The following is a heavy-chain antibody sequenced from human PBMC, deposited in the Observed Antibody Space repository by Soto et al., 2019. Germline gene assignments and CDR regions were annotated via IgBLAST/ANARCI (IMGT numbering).Heavy chain of an antibody. Sequence: EVQLLESGGGLVQPGESLRLSCAFSGFIFGNYMMTWVRQAPGKGLEWVSTIRDGGESTYYADSVKGRVTISRDNSKNTLYLQMDSLGVEDTAVYYCAPHVHCSGGSCHYDAFDIRGQGTMVTVSS. J-gene: IGHJ3*02. CDR1: GFIFGNYM. CDR2: IRDGGEST. CDR3: APHVHCSGGSCHYDAFDI. D-gene: IGHD2-15*01. V-gene: IGHV3-23*01.